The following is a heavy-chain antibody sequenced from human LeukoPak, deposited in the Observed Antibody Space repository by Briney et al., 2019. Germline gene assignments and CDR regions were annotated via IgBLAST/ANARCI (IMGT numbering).Heavy chain of an antibody. D-gene: IGHD3-16*01. CDR2: IYHTEIT. CDR1: GGSIGSGTHY. CDR3: AASSGVTLGRF. J-gene: IGHJ4*02. Sequence: SETLSLTCTVSGGSIGSGTHYYNWIRQHPGKGLEWIGYIYHTEITSYNPSLKSRVTMSVDTSMNQVFLKLSSLTAADTAVYYCAASSGVTLGRFWGQGTLVSVSS. V-gene: IGHV4-31*03.